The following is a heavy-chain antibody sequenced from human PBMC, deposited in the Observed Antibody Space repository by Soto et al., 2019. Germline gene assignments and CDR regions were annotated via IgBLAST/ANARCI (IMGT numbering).Heavy chain of an antibody. CDR2: IVVGSGNT. D-gene: IGHD3-3*01. CDR3: AADPPELRFLEWSYDAFDI. V-gene: IGHV1-58*02. Sequence: GASVKVSCKASGYTFTSYGISWVRQAPGQGLEWMGWIVVGSGNTNYAQKFQERVTITRDMSTSRAYMELSSLRSEDTAVYYCAADPPELRFLEWSYDAFDIWGEGIMVTVSS. CDR1: GYTFTSYG. J-gene: IGHJ3*02.